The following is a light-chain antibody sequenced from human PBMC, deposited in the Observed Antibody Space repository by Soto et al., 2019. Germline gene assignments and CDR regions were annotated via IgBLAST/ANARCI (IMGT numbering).Light chain of an antibody. CDR2: RVS. CDR3: SSYAGSDTFV. CDR1: SGYVGAYNF. V-gene: IGLV2-14*03. Sequence: QFVLTQPASVSGSPGQSITISCTGTSGYVGAYNFVSWYQQHPGKAPKLIVYRVSDRPSGFSSRFSGSKSGNSASLTISGLHAEDEADYYCSSYAGSDTFVFGTGTKVTVL. J-gene: IGLJ1*01.